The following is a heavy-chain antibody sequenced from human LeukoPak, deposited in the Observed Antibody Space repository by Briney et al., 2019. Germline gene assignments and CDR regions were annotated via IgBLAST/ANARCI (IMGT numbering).Heavy chain of an antibody. Sequence: SGTLSLTCTVSGGSMSSNYWSWIGQPAGNGLGWFGYIYYSGSTNYNPSLKSRVTTSVDTSKNQFSLKLSSVTAADTAVYYCARDKRVAVAGTYIYYYYMDVWGNGTTVTISS. D-gene: IGHD6-19*01. J-gene: IGHJ6*03. CDR3: ARDKRVAVAGTYIYYYYMDV. CDR1: GGSMSSNY. CDR2: IYYSGST. V-gene: IGHV4-59*12.